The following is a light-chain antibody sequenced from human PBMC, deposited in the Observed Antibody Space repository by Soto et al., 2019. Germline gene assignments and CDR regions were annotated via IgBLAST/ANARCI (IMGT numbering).Light chain of an antibody. CDR3: QQRSVWYT. J-gene: IGKJ2*01. V-gene: IGKV3-11*01. CDR2: DAS. Sequence: EIVLTQSPATLSLSPGERATLSCRASQSVSSYLAWYQLKPGQAPRLLIYDASNRATGIPARFSGSGSGTDVTLTISSLEPEDCAVYYCQQRSVWYTFGQGTKLEIK. CDR1: QSVSSY.